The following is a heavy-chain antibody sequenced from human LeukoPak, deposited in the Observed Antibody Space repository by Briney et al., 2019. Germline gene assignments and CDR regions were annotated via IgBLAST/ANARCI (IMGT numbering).Heavy chain of an antibody. V-gene: IGHV1-3*01. J-gene: IGHJ5*02. Sequence: ASVKVSCKASGCTFTSYAMHWVRQAPGQRLEWMGWINAGNGNTKYSQKFQGRVTITRDTSASTAYMELSSLRSEDTAVYYCASGHSSGWYWFDPWGQGTLVTVSS. D-gene: IGHD6-19*01. CDR1: GCTFTSYA. CDR3: ASGHSSGWYWFDP. CDR2: INAGNGNT.